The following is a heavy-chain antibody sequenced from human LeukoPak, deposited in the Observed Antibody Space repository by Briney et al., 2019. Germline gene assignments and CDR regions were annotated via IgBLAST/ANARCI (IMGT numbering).Heavy chain of an antibody. CDR3: ARGYNWNRDWYFDL. V-gene: IGHV4-31*03. CDR1: GGSISSGGYY. CDR2: IYYSGST. Sequence: SETLSLTCTVSGGSISSGGYYWSWIRQHPGKGLEWIGYIYYSGSTYYNPSPKSRVTISVDTSKNQFSLKLSSVTAADTAVYYCARGYNWNRDWYFDLWGRGTLVTVSS. J-gene: IGHJ2*01. D-gene: IGHD1-20*01.